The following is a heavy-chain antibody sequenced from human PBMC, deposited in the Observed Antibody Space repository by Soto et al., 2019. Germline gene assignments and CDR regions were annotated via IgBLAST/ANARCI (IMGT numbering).Heavy chain of an antibody. CDR1: GYAFTTYG. CDR2: ISAHTGNT. V-gene: IGHV1-18*01. J-gene: IGHJ4*02. CDR3: ARGRYGDY. D-gene: IGHD1-1*01. Sequence: QVHLVQSGAEVKKPGASVKVSCQGSGYAFTTYGITWVRQAPGQGLEWMGWISAHTGNTNYAQKLQGRVTVTRDTSTRTAYMELRSLRYDDTAVYYCARGRYGDYWGQGALVTVSS.